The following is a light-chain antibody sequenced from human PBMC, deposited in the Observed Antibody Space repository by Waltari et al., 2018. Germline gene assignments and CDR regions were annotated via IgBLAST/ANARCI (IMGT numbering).Light chain of an antibody. V-gene: IGKV3-20*01. CDR1: QSVGRA. Sequence: VLTQSPGTLSLSPGERATLSCRASQSVGRALAWYQQKPGQAPRLLIYDASIRATGVPDRFSGSGSGTDFSLTISRLEPVDVAVYNCQHYVRLPVTFGQGTKVE. CDR3: QHYVRLPVT. CDR2: DAS. J-gene: IGKJ1*01.